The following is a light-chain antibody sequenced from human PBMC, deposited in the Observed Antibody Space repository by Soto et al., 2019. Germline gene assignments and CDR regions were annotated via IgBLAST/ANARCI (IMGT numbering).Light chain of an antibody. CDR2: SNN. CDR1: SSTIGSNT. J-gene: IGLJ1*01. V-gene: IGLV1-44*01. Sequence: QSVLTQPPSASGTPGQGATIFFPGSSSTIGSNTVNWYQQLPGTAPKLLIYSNNQRPSGVPDRFSGSKSGTSASLAISGLQSEDEADYYCAAWDDSLNGYVFGTGTQLTVL. CDR3: AAWDDSLNGYV.